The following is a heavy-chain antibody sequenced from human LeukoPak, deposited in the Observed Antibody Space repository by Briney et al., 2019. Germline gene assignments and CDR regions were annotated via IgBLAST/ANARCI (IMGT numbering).Heavy chain of an antibody. V-gene: IGHV3-30*02. Sequence: PGGSLRLSCAASGFTFSSYGMHWVRQAPGKGLEWVAFIRHDGSNKYYADSVKGRFTISRDNSKNTLYLQMNSLRAEDTAVYYCANLGGVVVPAAINNWFDPWGQGTLVTVSS. J-gene: IGHJ5*02. CDR2: IRHDGSNK. D-gene: IGHD2-2*01. CDR1: GFTFSSYG. CDR3: ANLGGVVVPAAINNWFDP.